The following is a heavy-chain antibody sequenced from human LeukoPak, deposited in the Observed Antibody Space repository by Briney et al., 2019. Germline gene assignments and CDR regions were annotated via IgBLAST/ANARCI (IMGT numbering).Heavy chain of an antibody. CDR2: IYTSWIT. D-gene: IGHD5-12*01. J-gene: IGHJ3*02. CDR3: GREITGVRGYGAFDI. CDR1: GVSLSRYY. Sequence: SETLSLICNVSGVSLSRYYWRWIRQAAGKGLEWIGGIYTSWITNYNPSLKSRVTLYLNTSKNQLSATLSSVTAADTAVYYCGREITGVRGYGAFDIWGQGTMVTVSS. V-gene: IGHV4-4*07.